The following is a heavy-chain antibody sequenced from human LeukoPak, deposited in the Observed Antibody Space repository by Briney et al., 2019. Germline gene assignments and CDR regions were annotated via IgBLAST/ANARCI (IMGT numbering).Heavy chain of an antibody. J-gene: IGHJ6*03. CDR3: ARDDHYNYYYMDV. Sequence: PGGSLRLSCAASGFIFSSYSMNWVRQAPGKGLEWVSYISSSSSTIYYADSVKGRFTTSRDNAENSLYLQMNSLGAEDTAVYYCARDDHYNYYYMDVWGKGTTVTVSS. CDR1: GFIFSSYS. V-gene: IGHV3-48*01. CDR2: ISSSSSTI.